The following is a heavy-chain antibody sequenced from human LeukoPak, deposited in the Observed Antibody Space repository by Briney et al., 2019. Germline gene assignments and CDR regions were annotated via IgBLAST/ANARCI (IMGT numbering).Heavy chain of an antibody. V-gene: IGHV1-3*01. CDR2: INPGNGDT. D-gene: IGHD3-3*01. CDR3: ARVSVTLFGAVIILNAFDV. CDR1: GYSFTSQD. J-gene: IGHJ3*01. Sequence: GASVKVSCKTSGYSFTSQDMHWVRQAPGQSLEWMGCINPGNGDTKYSQEFQGRVTITRDTSATTAYMELRSLRSDDTAVYYCARVSVTLFGAVIILNAFDVWGQGTMVTVSS.